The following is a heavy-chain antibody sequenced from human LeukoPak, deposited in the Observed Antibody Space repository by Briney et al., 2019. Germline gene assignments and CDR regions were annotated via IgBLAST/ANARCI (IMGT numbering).Heavy chain of an antibody. Sequence: GASVKVSCKASGYTFTGYYMHWVRQAPGQGLEWMGGIIPISGTANYEQKFQGRVTITTDEFTSPAYMELSSRISEDTAVYYCARVYWGGDCYNYFDYWGQGTLVTISA. V-gene: IGHV1-69*05. CDR2: IIPISGTA. CDR3: ARVYWGGDCYNYFDY. D-gene: IGHD2-21*02. CDR1: GYTFTGYY. J-gene: IGHJ4*02.